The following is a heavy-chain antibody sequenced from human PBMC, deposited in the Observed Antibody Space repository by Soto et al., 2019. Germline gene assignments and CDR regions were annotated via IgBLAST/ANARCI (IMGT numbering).Heavy chain of an antibody. CDR1: GFTFSSYG. CDR2: IWYDGSNK. Sequence: GGSLRLSCVASGFTFSSYGMHWVRQAPGKGLEWVAVIWYDGSNKYYADSVKGRFTISRDNSKNTLYLQMNSLRAEDTAVYYCARALIVGATTRAFDIWGQGTMVTVSS. V-gene: IGHV3-33*01. D-gene: IGHD1-26*01. J-gene: IGHJ3*02. CDR3: ARALIVGATTRAFDI.